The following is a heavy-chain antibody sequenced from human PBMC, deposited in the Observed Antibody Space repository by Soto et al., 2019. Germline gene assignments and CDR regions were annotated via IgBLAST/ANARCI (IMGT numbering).Heavy chain of an antibody. V-gene: IGHV3-23*01. CDR2: ITDSGAAS. Sequence: GESLKISCKGSGYSFTSYWISWVRQAPGKGLEWVSAITDSGAASHYADSVKGRFTVSRDNSKNTLYLQMNSLRADDTAVYYCARDLSVVFDYWGQGTLVTVSS. J-gene: IGHJ4*02. CDR1: GYSFTSYW. D-gene: IGHD2-15*01. CDR3: ARDLSVVFDY.